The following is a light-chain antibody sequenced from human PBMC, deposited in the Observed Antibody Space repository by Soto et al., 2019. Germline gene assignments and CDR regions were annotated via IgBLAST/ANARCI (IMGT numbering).Light chain of an antibody. CDR2: GAS. J-gene: IGKJ1*01. V-gene: IGKV3-20*01. CDR1: QSVTSIY. Sequence: EIVLTQSPGTLSLSPGERATLACRASQSVTSIYLAWYQHKPGRAPRLLIYGASSRATDIPDRFSGSGSGTDFTLTITILEPEDFAVYYCQQYGRSPWTFGQGTKVEIK. CDR3: QQYGRSPWT.